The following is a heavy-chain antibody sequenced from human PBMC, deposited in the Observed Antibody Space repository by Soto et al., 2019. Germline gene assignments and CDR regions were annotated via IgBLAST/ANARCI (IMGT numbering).Heavy chain of an antibody. D-gene: IGHD3-22*01. CDR3: ATDPDTYSPAGYYIHHFDP. J-gene: IGHJ5*02. CDR1: VGSISSGGYY. CDR2: IYYSGST. V-gene: IGHV4-31*03. Sequence: ASETLSRTCTVSVGSISSGGYYWSWIRQHPGKGLEWIGYIYYSGSTYYNPSLKSRVTISVDTSKNQFSLKLSSVTAADTAVYYCATDPDTYSPAGYYIHHFDPWGQGTLVTVSS.